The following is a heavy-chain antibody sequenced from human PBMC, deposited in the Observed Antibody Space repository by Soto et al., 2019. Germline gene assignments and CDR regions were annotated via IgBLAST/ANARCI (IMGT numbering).Heavy chain of an antibody. J-gene: IGHJ5*02. CDR1: GYTFTSYD. Sequence: GASVKVSCKASGYTFTSYDINWVRQATGQGLEWMGWINPNSGSTNYAQKFQGWVTMTRDTSISTAYMELSRLRSDDTAVYYCAREGAYYDFWSGYSWFDPWGQGTLVTVSS. CDR3: AREGAYYDFWSGYSWFDP. CDR2: INPNSGST. V-gene: IGHV1-2*04. D-gene: IGHD3-3*01.